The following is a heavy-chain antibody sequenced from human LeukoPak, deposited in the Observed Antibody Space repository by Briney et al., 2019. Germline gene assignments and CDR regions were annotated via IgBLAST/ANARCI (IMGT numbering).Heavy chain of an antibody. CDR3: ASGGHIVVVTAIRPPAFDI. CDR2: ISGSGGST. J-gene: IGHJ3*02. CDR1: GFTVSSNY. Sequence: GGSLRLSCAASGFTVSSNYMSWVRQAPGKGLEWVSAISGSGGSTYYADSVKGRFTISRDNSKNTLYLQMNSLRAEDTAVYYCASGGHIVVVTAIRPPAFDIWGQGTMVTVSS. D-gene: IGHD2-21*02. V-gene: IGHV3-23*01.